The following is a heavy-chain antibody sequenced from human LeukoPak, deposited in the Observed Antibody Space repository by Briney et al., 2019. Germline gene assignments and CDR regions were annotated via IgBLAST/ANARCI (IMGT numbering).Heavy chain of an antibody. V-gene: IGHV3-23*01. Sequence: GGSLRLSCAASGFTLSSYAMTWVRQAPGRGLERVSSVDGGGGGTYYADSVKGRFTISRDNSKDTLYLQMNGLRAEDTAVYFCAKQSAGSAAWYSLHYDFWGQGTLVTVSS. CDR3: AKQSAGSAAWYSLHYDF. CDR2: VDGGGGGT. D-gene: IGHD6-13*01. CDR1: GFTLSSYA. J-gene: IGHJ4*02.